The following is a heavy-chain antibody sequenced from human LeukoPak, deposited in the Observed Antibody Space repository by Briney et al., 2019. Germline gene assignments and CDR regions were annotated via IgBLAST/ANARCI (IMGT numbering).Heavy chain of an antibody. CDR1: GFTFSSYG. Sequence: GGTLRLSCAASGFTFSSYGMSWVRQAPGKGLEWVSAISGNGGDTFYADSVKGRFTNSRDNSKNTLYLQMSSLRAEDTAVYYCAHHGGGTIRLGAFDIWGQGTMVTVSS. CDR2: ISGNGGDT. J-gene: IGHJ3*02. CDR3: AHHGGGTIRLGAFDI. V-gene: IGHV3-23*01. D-gene: IGHD3-3*01.